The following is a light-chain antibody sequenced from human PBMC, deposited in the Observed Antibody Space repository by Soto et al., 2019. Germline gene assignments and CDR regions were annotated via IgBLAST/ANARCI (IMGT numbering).Light chain of an antibody. CDR1: QSISSF. J-gene: IGKJ1*01. Sequence: DIQMTQSPSSLSASVGDRVTITCRASQSISSFLTWYQQKAGKAPKLLIYAASSLQSGVPSRFSGSGSGTDFTLTIRSLQPEDFPSYYCQQSFSTPPTFGQGTKVDIK. V-gene: IGKV1-39*01. CDR2: AAS. CDR3: QQSFSTPPT.